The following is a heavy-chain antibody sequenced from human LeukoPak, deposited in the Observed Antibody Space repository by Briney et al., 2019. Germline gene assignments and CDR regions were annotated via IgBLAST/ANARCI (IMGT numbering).Heavy chain of an antibody. J-gene: IGHJ4*02. CDR2: ISGSGGST. V-gene: IGHV3-23*01. Sequence: GGSLRLSCAASGFTLSSYAMSWVGQAPGKGLEWVSAISGSGGSTYYADSVKGRFTISRDNSKNTLYLQMNSLRAEDTAVYYCAKAVGQWLVEFDYWGQGTLVTVSS. CDR3: AKAVGQWLVEFDY. CDR1: GFTLSSYA. D-gene: IGHD6-19*01.